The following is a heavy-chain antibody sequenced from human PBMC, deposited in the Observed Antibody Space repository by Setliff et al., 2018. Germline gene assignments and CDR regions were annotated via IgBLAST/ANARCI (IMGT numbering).Heavy chain of an antibody. CDR3: AGRDYSGGDS. D-gene: IGHD4-4*01. CDR1: GVSVSRHY. Sequence: SETLSLTCIVSGVSVSRHYWSWIRQPPGKTLEWIGYIYTGGSTTYNPSLKSRVTLSLDTSKNHLSLNLTSVTAADTAVYYCAGRDYSGGDSWGHGTLVTVS. CDR2: IYTGGST. V-gene: IGHV4-4*08. J-gene: IGHJ5*01.